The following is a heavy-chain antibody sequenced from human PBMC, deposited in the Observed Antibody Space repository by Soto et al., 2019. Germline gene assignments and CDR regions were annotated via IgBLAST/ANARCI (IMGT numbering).Heavy chain of an antibody. CDR2: ISYDGSNK. D-gene: IGHD1-20*01. CDR1: GFTFSSYG. Sequence: QVQLVESGGGVVQPGRSLRLSCAASGFTFSSYGVHWVRQAPGKGLEWVAVISYDGSNKYYADSVKGLFTISRDNYRNTLYLQMNSLIAEVKAVYYCAKDNWYDGLGSAFDIWGQGTMVNVSS. CDR3: AKDNWYDGLGSAFDI. V-gene: IGHV3-30*18. J-gene: IGHJ3*02.